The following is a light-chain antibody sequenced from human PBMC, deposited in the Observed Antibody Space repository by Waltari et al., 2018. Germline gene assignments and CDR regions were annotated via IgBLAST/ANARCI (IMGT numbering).Light chain of an antibody. J-gene: IGKJ5*01. CDR1: QTIDHN. CDR3: QQYNNWLSVT. Sequence: EIVVTQSPATLSVSPGERATLSCRTSQTIDHNLAWYQQKPGQTPRLLIYGASTRAICIPARFSGSVFGTEFTLTISSLQSEDFAVYYCQQYNNWLSVTFGQGTRLEI. CDR2: GAS. V-gene: IGKV3-15*01.